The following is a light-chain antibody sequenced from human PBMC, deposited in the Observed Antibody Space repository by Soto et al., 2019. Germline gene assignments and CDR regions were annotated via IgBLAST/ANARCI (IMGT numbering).Light chain of an antibody. Sequence: EIVLTHSPGTLSLSPCERATLSFRASQSVSSSFLAWYQQKVGQAPRLLIYGASSRATGIPDRFSGSGSGTDFTLTISRLEPEDFAVYYCQQYGSSPRTFGQGTHWRL. J-gene: IGKJ5*01. CDR1: QSVSSSF. CDR3: QQYGSSPRT. V-gene: IGKV3-20*01. CDR2: GAS.